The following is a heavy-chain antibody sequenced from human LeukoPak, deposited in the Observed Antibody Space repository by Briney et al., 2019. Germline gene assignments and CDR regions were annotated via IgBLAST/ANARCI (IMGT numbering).Heavy chain of an antibody. D-gene: IGHD5-18*01. CDR2: IRYDGSNK. J-gene: IGHJ4*02. CDR3: AKDRIQLWLVDY. V-gene: IGHV3-30*02. Sequence: GGSLRLSCAASGFTFSSYGMHWVRQAPGKGLEWVALIRYDGSNKYYADSVKGRFTISRDNSKNTLYLQMNSLRAEDTAVYYCAKDRIQLWLVDYWGQGTLVTVSS. CDR1: GFTFSSYG.